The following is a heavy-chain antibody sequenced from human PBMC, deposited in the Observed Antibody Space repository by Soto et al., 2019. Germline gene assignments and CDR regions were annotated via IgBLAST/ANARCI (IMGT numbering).Heavy chain of an antibody. CDR1: GYTFTSYG. CDR3: ARYSSSWYPILLYYYGMNV. D-gene: IGHD6-13*01. V-gene: IGHV1-18*01. Sequence: ASVKVSCKASGYTFTSYGISWVRQAPGQGLEWMGWISAYNGNTNYAQKLQGRVTMTTDTSTSTAYMELRSLRSDDTAVYYCARYSSSWYPILLYYYGMNVWGQGTTVTVSS. J-gene: IGHJ6*02. CDR2: ISAYNGNT.